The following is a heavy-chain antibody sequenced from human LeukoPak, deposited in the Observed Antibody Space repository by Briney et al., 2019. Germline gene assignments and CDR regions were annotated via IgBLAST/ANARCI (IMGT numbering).Heavy chain of an antibody. CDR1: GFTFSSYG. V-gene: IGHV3-30*02. CDR2: IRYDGSDK. Sequence: GGSLRLSCAASGFTFSSYGMHWVRQAPGKGLEWVAFIRYDGSDKNYADSVKGRFTISRDNSKNTLYLQMNSLRAEDTAVYYCAKDRVHYSSYDYFDPWGQGTLVTVSS. D-gene: IGHD5-12*01. CDR3: AKDRVHYSSYDYFDP. J-gene: IGHJ5*02.